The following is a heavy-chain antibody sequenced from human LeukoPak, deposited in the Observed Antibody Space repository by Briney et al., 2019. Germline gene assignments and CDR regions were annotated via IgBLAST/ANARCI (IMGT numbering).Heavy chain of an antibody. CDR1: GLTFSSYA. D-gene: IGHD3-9*01. CDR3: ARDGDILTGYCLDY. CDR2: ISYDGSNK. J-gene: IGHJ4*02. Sequence: GGSLRLSCAASGLTFSSYAMHWVRQAPGKGLEWVAVISYDGSNKYYADSVKGRFTISRDNSKNTLYLQMNSLRAEDTAVYYCARDGDILTGYCLDYWGQGTLVTVSS. V-gene: IGHV3-30-3*01.